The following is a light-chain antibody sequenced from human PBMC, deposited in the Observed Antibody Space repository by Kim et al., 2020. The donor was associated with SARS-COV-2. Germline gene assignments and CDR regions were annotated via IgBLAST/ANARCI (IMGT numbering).Light chain of an antibody. V-gene: IGLV2-14*03. CDR1: SGDIGGYNY. CDR3: SSYTSSRTSV. J-gene: IGLJ1*01. CDR2: DVS. Sequence: GKSITISCTGSSGDIGGYNYVSWYQQYPGKAPKRLIYDVSERPSGVSHRFSGAKSGNTASLTISGLQAEDEADYYCSSYTSSRTSVFGTGTRVIVL.